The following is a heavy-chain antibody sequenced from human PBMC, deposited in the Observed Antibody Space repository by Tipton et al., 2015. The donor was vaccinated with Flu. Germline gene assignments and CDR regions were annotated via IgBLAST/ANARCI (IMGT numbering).Heavy chain of an antibody. Sequence: TLSLTCAVSSGSSTSLYWSWIRQPPGKGLEWIGYIYYTGSTDFNPSLKSRVTISADTSKNQVSLRLRSVTPADTAVYYCARHRYATYYFDHWGQGTPVTVSS. CDR3: ARHRYATYYFDH. V-gene: IGHV4-59*11. D-gene: IGHD2-2*01. CDR2: IYYTGST. CDR1: SGSSTSLY. J-gene: IGHJ4*02.